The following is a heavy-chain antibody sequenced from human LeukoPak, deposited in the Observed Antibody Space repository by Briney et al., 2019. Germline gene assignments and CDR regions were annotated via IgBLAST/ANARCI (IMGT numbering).Heavy chain of an antibody. CDR3: ASIAVAGTLGVSAFDI. CDR1: GGSISSYY. Sequence: SGTLSLTCTVSGGSISSYYWSWIRQPPGKGLEWIGYIYYSGSTNYNPSLKSRVTISVDTSKNQFSLKLSSVTAADTAVYYCASIAVAGTLGVSAFDIWGQGTMVTLSS. CDR2: IYYSGST. D-gene: IGHD6-19*01. V-gene: IGHV4-59*08. J-gene: IGHJ3*02.